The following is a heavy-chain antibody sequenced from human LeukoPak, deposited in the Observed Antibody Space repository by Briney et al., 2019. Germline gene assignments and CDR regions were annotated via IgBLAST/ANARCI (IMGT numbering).Heavy chain of an antibody. CDR1: GFTFSSYA. J-gene: IGHJ5*02. CDR3: AREVPYSSSPVSFDP. D-gene: IGHD6-6*01. V-gene: IGHV1-3*03. Sequence: PGGSLRLSCAASGFTFSSYAMHWVRQAPGQRLEWMGWINAGNGNTKYSQEFQGRVTITADKSTSTAYMELSSLRSEDTAVYYCAREVPYSSSPVSFDPWGQGTLVTVSS. CDR2: INAGNGNT.